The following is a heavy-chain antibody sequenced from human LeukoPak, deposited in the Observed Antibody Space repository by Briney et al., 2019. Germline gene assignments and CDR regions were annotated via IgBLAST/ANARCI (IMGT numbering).Heavy chain of an antibody. Sequence: GGSLRLSCAASGFTFSSYGMHWVRQAPGKGLEWVAVISYDGSNKYYADSVKGRFTISRDNSKNTLYLQMNSLRAEDTAVYYCAKPSTAGVRGVILHYWGQGTLVTVSS. CDR2: ISYDGSNK. CDR1: GFTFSSYG. J-gene: IGHJ4*02. CDR3: AKPSTAGVRGVILHY. D-gene: IGHD3-10*01. V-gene: IGHV3-30*18.